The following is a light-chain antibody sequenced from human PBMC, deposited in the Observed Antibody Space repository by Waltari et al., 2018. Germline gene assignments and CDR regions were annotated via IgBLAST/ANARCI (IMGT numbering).Light chain of an antibody. CDR1: TGTRTSGHY. CDR2: QIS. V-gene: IGLV7-46*01. CDR3: LLTYSGPIGV. J-gene: IGLJ2*01. Sequence: QAVVTPEPSLSVSPGGTVTLTCGSRTGTRTSGHYPFWFQKKPGQAPRTPIYQISNKHAWTPARFSGSLLGGKAALTLSGAQPEDEAEYYCLLTYSGPIGVFGGGTKLTVL.